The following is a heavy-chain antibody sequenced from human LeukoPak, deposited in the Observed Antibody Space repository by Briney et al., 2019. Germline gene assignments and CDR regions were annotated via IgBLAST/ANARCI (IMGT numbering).Heavy chain of an antibody. D-gene: IGHD3-10*01. Sequence: GGSLRLSCAASGFTFSSYAMSWDRQAPGKGLEWVSAISGSGGSTYYADSVKGRFTISRDNSKNTLYLQMNSLRAEDTAVYYCAKDMGYYYGSGSYPPENDYWGQGTLVTVSS. CDR2: ISGSGGST. CDR3: AKDMGYYYGSGSYPPENDY. CDR1: GFTFSSYA. J-gene: IGHJ4*02. V-gene: IGHV3-23*01.